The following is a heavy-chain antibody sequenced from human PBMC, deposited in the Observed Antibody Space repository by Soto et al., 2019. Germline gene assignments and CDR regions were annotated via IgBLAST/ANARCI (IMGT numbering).Heavy chain of an antibody. CDR1: GFPFATYA. D-gene: IGHD3-3*01. CDR2: ISRSGGRT. CDR3: VKVANVGVVIEFFDY. Sequence: EVKLLESGGGVVQPGGSLRLSCGSSGFPFATYAMGWVRQAPGKGLEWVSGISRSGGRTYYADSVRGRFTISRDNSQNTLYLQMNSLRDDDTALYYSVKVANVGVVIEFFDYWGQGSLVTVSS. V-gene: IGHV3-23*01. J-gene: IGHJ4*02.